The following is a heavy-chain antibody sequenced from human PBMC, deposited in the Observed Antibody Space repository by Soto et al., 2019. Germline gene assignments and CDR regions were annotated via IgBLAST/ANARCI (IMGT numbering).Heavy chain of an antibody. CDR3: ARDAYSYSAFDI. CDR1: GYTFTSYA. Sequence: ASVKVSCKASGYTFTSYAMHWVRQAPGQRLEWMGWISAYNGNTKYSQKLQGRVTMTTDTSTSTAYMELRSLRSDDTAVYYCARDAYSYSAFDIWGQGTMVTVS. V-gene: IGHV1-18*01. D-gene: IGHD5-18*01. J-gene: IGHJ3*02. CDR2: ISAYNGNT.